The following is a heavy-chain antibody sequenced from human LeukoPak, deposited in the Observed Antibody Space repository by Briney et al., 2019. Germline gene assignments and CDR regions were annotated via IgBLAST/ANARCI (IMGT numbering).Heavy chain of an antibody. D-gene: IGHD5-24*01. CDR1: GFTISSYG. CDR3: AKSVRANLATIPYDN. CDR2: IWYSGSSK. Sequence: GTSLRLSCAASGFTISSYGMYWVSQAPGKGLEWVAVIWYSGSSKYYGDSVKGRFTISRDNSKNTLYLQMNSLRADDTAVYYCAKSVRANLATIPYDNWGKGTLVTVSS. J-gene: IGHJ4*02. V-gene: IGHV3-33*07.